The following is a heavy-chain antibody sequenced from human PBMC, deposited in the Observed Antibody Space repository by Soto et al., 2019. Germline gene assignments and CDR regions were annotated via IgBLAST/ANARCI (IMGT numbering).Heavy chain of an antibody. V-gene: IGHV1-69*13. Sequence: SVKVSCKASGGTFNSYAFSWVRQAPGQGLEWMGEIIPIFRTADYAQKFQGRVTITADESTSTAYMELSSLRSEDTAVYYCATTTIFGVVIIRQFDYWGQGTLVTVSS. CDR1: GGTFNSYA. CDR3: ATTTIFGVVIIRQFDY. CDR2: IIPIFRTA. D-gene: IGHD3-3*01. J-gene: IGHJ4*02.